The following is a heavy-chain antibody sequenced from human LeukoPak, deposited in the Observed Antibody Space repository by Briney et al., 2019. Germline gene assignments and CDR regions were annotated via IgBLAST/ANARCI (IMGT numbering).Heavy chain of an antibody. J-gene: IGHJ4*02. CDR3: VRDLPDY. Sequence: GGSQRLSCAASGFIFSSFWMDWVRQAPGKGLEWVANIKGDGSKTFYVDSVKGRFTISRDNAKNSLYLQMSSLKAEDTAVYYCVRDLPDYWGQGTLVTVSS. V-gene: IGHV3-7*01. CDR2: IKGDGSKT. CDR1: GFIFSSFW.